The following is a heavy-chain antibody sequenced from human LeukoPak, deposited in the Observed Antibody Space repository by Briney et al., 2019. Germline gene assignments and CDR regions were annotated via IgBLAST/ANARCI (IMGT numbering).Heavy chain of an antibody. Sequence: SQTLSLTCTVSGGSISNSYWSWIRQPPGNGLEWIGYIYYSGITTYNPSLKSRVTISVDTPKNQFSLKLSSVTAADTAVYYCARLRDLYNIFDYWGQGTLVTVSS. D-gene: IGHD1-1*01. V-gene: IGHV4-59*12. CDR1: GGSISNSY. CDR3: ARLRDLYNIFDY. CDR2: IYYSGIT. J-gene: IGHJ4*02.